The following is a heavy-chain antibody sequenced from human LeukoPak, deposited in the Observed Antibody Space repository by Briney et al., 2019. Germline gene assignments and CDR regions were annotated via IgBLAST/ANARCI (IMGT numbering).Heavy chain of an antibody. CDR2: IYTSGST. V-gene: IGHV4-4*07. Sequence: SETLSLTCTVSGGSISSYYWSWIRQPAGKGLEWIGRIYTSGSTDYNPSLKSRVTISVDKSKNQFSLKLSSVTAADTAVYYCAREQNYMVRGVNDAFDIWGQGTMVTVSS. D-gene: IGHD3-10*01. CDR3: AREQNYMVRGVNDAFDI. J-gene: IGHJ3*02. CDR1: GGSISSYY.